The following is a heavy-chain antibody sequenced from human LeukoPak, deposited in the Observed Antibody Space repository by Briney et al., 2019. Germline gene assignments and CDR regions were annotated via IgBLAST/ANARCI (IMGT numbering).Heavy chain of an antibody. CDR3: AIPYKTSANWFDP. CDR2: IIPIFGTA. CDR1: GGTFSSYA. V-gene: IGHV1-69*06. J-gene: IGHJ5*02. D-gene: IGHD5-24*01. Sequence: GASVTVSCKASGGTFSSYAISWVRQAPGLGLEWMGGIIPIFGTANYAQKFQGRVTITADKSTSTAYMELSSLRSENTAVYYFAIPYKTSANWFDPWGQGTLVTGPS.